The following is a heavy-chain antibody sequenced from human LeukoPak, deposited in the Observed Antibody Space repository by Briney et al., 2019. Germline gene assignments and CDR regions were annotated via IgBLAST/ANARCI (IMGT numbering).Heavy chain of an antibody. V-gene: IGHV3-30*02. J-gene: IGHJ4*02. D-gene: IGHD3/OR15-3a*01. CDR2: IRSDGSSN. Sequence: GGSLRLSCAASGFTLSSYAMSWVRQAPGKGLEWVTFIRSDGSSNYYGDSVKGRFTLSRDNFKNTLSLQMNSLRAEDTAVYYCVRDRDWGFDYWGQGTLVTVSS. CDR1: GFTLSSYA. CDR3: VRDRDWGFDY.